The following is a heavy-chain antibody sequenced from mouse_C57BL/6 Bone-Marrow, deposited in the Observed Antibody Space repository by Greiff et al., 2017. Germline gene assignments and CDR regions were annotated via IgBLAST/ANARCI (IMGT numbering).Heavy chain of an antibody. V-gene: IGHV1-81*01. CDR2: IYPRSGST. D-gene: IGHD2-4*01. CDR1: GYTFTSYW. CDR3: AREDYDYLWFAY. J-gene: IGHJ3*01. Sequence: QVQLQQSGAELARPGASVKLSCKASGYTFTSYWISWVKQRTGQGLEWIGEIYPRSGSTYYNEKFKGKATLTADKSSSTAYMELRSLTSEDSAVYFCAREDYDYLWFAYWGQGTLVTVSA.